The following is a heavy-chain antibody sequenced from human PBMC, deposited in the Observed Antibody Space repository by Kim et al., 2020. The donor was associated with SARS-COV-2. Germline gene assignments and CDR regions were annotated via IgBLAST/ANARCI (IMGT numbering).Heavy chain of an antibody. CDR3: ARVGWLKNPAGFDY. D-gene: IGHD5-12*01. V-gene: IGHV4-59*01. Sequence: NPSLTGRVTISVDTSKNQFSLKLSSVTAADTAVYYCARVGWLKNPAGFDYWGQGTLVTVSS. J-gene: IGHJ4*02.